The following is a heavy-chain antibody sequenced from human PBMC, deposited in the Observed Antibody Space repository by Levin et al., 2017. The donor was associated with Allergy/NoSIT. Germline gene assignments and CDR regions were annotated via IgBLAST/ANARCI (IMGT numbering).Heavy chain of an antibody. V-gene: IGHV1-18*01. CDR1: GYSFTSYG. J-gene: IGHJ4*02. Sequence: ASVKVSCKASGYSFTSYGISWVRQAPGQGLEWMGWIHAYDGNTHFAQKFQGRVALTTDTSATTAYMELRSLRSDDTAVYSCERDAKDVPDYWGQGTLVNVPS. CDR2: IHAYDGNT. D-gene: IGHD2-2*01. CDR3: ERDAKDVPDY.